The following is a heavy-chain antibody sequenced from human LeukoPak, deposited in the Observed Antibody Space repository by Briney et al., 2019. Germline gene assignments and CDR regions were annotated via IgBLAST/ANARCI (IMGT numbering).Heavy chain of an antibody. CDR1: GFTFSSYG. J-gene: IGHJ6*02. D-gene: IGHD3-22*01. V-gene: IGHV3-30*18. Sequence: PGGSLRLSCAASGFTFSSYGMHWVRQAPGKGLEWVAVISYDGSNKYYADSVKGRFTISRDNSKNTLYLQMNSLRAEDTAVYCCAKGDHYYDSSGLSRDYYYYYGMDVWGQGTTVTVSS. CDR2: ISYDGSNK. CDR3: AKGDHYYDSSGLSRDYYYYYGMDV.